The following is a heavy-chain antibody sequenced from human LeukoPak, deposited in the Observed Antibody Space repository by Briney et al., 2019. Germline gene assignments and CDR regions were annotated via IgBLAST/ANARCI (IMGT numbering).Heavy chain of an antibody. CDR3: AKGESSGGGHYFFDN. V-gene: IGHV3-23*01. CDR1: GFTFCSYA. CDR2: ISTIGDST. D-gene: IGHD2-15*01. J-gene: IGHJ4*02. Sequence: GGSLRLSCTASGFTFCSYAMTWVRQAPGKGLDYISAISTIGDSTYYADSVKGRFTISRDNSKNTMYLQMNFLRAGDTAVYYCAKGESSGGGHYFFDNWGQGALVSVSS.